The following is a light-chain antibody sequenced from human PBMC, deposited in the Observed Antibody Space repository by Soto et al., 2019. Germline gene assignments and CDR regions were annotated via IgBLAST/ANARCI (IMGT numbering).Light chain of an antibody. CDR1: SSDIGGSND. J-gene: IGLJ2*01. CDR3: SSYSSSGTLIL. Sequence: QSALTQPASVSGSPGQTVIISCTGTSSDIGGSNDVSWYQQHPGRAPKLILFDVNTRPSKIPYRFSGSKSDTTASLTISGLQTDDEADYYCSSYSSSGTLILFGGGTKLTVL. CDR2: DVN. V-gene: IGLV2-14*03.